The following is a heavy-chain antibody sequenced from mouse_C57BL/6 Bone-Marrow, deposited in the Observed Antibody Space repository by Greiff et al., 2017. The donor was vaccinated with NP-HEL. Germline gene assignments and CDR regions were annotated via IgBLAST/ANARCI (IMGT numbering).Heavy chain of an antibody. CDR1: GYTFTSYW. V-gene: IGHV1-59*01. J-gene: IGHJ3*01. D-gene: IGHD2-3*01. Sequence: QVQLQQSGAELVRPGTSVKLSCKASGYTFTSYWMHWVKQRPGQGLEWIGVIDPSDSYTNYTQKFKGKATLTVDTSSSTAYMQLSSLTSEDSAVYYWARPPDGYYVAWFAYWGQGTLVTVSA. CDR3: ARPPDGYYVAWFAY. CDR2: IDPSDSYT.